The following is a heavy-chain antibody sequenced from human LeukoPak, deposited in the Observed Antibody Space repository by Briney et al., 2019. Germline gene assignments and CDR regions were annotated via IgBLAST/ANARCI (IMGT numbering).Heavy chain of an antibody. Sequence: PGGSLRLSCVASGFPFSSYWMTWVRQAPGKGLEWVSYISSSSSTIYYADSVKGRFTISRDNAKNSLYLQMNSLRDEDTAVYYCARDRSPYYYGSGSCFDYWGQGTLVTVSS. D-gene: IGHD3-10*01. J-gene: IGHJ4*02. CDR3: ARDRSPYYYGSGSCFDY. V-gene: IGHV3-48*02. CDR1: GFPFSSYW. CDR2: ISSSSSTI.